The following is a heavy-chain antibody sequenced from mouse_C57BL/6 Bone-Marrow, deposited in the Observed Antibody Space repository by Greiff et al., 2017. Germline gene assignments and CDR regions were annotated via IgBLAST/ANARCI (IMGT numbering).Heavy chain of an antibody. V-gene: IGHV5-4*01. CDR1: GFTFSSYA. J-gene: IGHJ1*01. Sequence: EVKVVESGGGLVKPGGSLKLSCAASGFTFSSYAMSWVRQTPEKRLEWVATISDGGSYTYYPDNVKGRFTISRDNAKNNLYLQMSHLKSEDTAMYYCARDGARYWYFDVWGAGTTVTVSS. CDR2: ISDGGSYT. CDR3: ARDGARYWYFDV.